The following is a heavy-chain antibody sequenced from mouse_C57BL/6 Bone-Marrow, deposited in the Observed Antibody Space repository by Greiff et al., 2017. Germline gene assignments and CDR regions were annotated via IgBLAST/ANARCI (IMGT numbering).Heavy chain of an antibody. J-gene: IGHJ2*01. Sequence: VQLQQSGAELVKPGASVKISCKASGYAFSSYWMNWVKQRPGKGLEWIGQIYPGDGDTNYNGKFKSKATLTVDKSSSTAYMQLSSLTSEDSAVYYCARMTWGNYGSTRDYWGQGTTLTVSS. D-gene: IGHD1-1*01. CDR1: GYAFSSYW. V-gene: IGHV1-80*01. CDR2: IYPGDGDT. CDR3: ARMTWGNYGSTRDY.